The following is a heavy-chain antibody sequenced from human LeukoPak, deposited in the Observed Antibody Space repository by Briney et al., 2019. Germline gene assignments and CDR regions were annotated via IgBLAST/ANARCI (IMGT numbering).Heavy chain of an antibody. D-gene: IGHD6-13*01. CDR3: ARGSYTSSWYGVFDY. J-gene: IGHJ4*02. CDR1: GFIFSSYG. Sequence: QPGRSLRLSCAASGFIFSSYGMHWVRQAPGKGLEWVAVIWYDGSNKYYADSVKGRFTISRDNSKNTLYLQMNSLRGGDTAVYYCARGSYTSSWYGVFDYWGQGTLVTVSS. CDR2: IWYDGSNK. V-gene: IGHV3-33*01.